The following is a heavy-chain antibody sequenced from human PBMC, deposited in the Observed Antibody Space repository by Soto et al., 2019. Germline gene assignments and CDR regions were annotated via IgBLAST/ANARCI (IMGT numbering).Heavy chain of an antibody. CDR3: ARQDGYGRLKYGMDV. CDR2: ISSSGSTI. V-gene: IGHV3-48*03. CDR1: GFTFSSYE. Sequence: EVQLVESGGGLVQPGGSLRLSCAASGFTFSSYEMNWVHQAPGKGLEWVSYISSSGSTIYYADSVKGRFTISRDNAKNSLYLQMNSLRAEDTAVYYCARQDGYGRLKYGMDVWGQGTTVTVSS. J-gene: IGHJ6*02. D-gene: IGHD2-2*03.